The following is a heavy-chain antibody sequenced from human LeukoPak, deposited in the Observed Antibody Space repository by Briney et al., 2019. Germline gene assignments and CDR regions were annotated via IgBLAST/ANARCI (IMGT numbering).Heavy chain of an antibody. CDR3: AKDRWGNYYMDV. V-gene: IGHV3-30*02. Sequence: PGGSLRLSCAASGFTFRNFGMHWVRQAPGKGMEWVAFIRYDGSNKYYEDSVKGRFTISRDNSKNTLYLHMNSLRVEDTAVYYCAKDRWGNYYMDVWGKGTTVTISS. CDR2: IRYDGSNK. J-gene: IGHJ6*03. CDR1: GFTFRNFG. D-gene: IGHD4-23*01.